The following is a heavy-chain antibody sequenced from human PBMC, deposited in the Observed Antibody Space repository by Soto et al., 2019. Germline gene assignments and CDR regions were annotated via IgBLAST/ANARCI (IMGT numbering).Heavy chain of an antibody. Sequence: QVQLVQSGAEVKKPGASVKVSCKASGYTFTSYYMHWVRQAPGQGLEWMGIINPSGGSTSYAQKFPGRVTMTRDTSTSTVYMELSSLRSEDTAVYYCARSDIVVVVAATPGDYWGQGTLVTVSS. J-gene: IGHJ4*02. CDR1: GYTFTSYY. V-gene: IGHV1-46*01. CDR2: INPSGGST. D-gene: IGHD2-15*01. CDR3: ARSDIVVVVAATPGDY.